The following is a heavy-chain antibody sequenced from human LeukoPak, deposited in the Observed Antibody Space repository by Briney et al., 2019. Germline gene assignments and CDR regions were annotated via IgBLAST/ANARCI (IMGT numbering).Heavy chain of an antibody. CDR1: AFTFSSYD. CDR3: AKDRPNYSGSNGHDYKLNGDC. V-gene: IGHV3-23*01. D-gene: IGHD3-22*01. Sequence: GGSLRFTSSASAFTFSSYDWSRVRQAPGKGLEGVSSINSSGAATYYAAYVKRRFTISRDNSDNTLYLQMNSLRAEDTAVYYCAKDRPNYSGSNGHDYKLNGDCWGQGTLVTVSS. J-gene: IGHJ4*02. CDR2: INSSGAAT.